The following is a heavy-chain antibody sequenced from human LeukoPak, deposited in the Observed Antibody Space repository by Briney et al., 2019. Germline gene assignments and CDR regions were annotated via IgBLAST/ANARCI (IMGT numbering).Heavy chain of an antibody. CDR2: INQDGSEK. CDR1: GFTFSSYS. CDR3: AINRQLDY. Sequence: PGGSLRLSCAASGFTFSSYSMNWVRQAPGKGLEWVANINQDGSEKYYVDSVKGRFTISRDNAKNSLSLQMNSLRAEDTAVYYCAINRQLDYWGQGTLVTVSS. V-gene: IGHV3-7*01. J-gene: IGHJ4*02. D-gene: IGHD2/OR15-2a*01.